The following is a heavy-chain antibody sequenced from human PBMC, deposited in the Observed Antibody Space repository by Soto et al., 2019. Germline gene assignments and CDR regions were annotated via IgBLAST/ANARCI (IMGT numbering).Heavy chain of an antibody. D-gene: IGHD3-10*01. CDR3: AKSDVVWFGEKLYYFDY. Sequence: QVQLVESGGGAVQPGRSLRLSCAASGFTFSSYGMHWVRQAPGKGLEWVAVISYDGSNKYYADSVKGRFTISRDNSKNTLYLQMNSLRAEDTAVYYCAKSDVVWFGEKLYYFDYWGQGTLVTVSS. CDR2: ISYDGSNK. V-gene: IGHV3-30*18. J-gene: IGHJ4*02. CDR1: GFTFSSYG.